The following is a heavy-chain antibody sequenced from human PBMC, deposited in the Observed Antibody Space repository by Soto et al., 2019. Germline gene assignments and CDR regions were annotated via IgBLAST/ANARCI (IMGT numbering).Heavy chain of an antibody. CDR1: GGSISSSSYY. D-gene: IGHD3-9*01. CDR3: ARAPTGYYKFLH. CDR2: IYYSGST. V-gene: IGHV4-39*07. Sequence: SETLSLTCTVSGGSISSSSYYWGWIRQPPGKGLEWIGSIYYSGSTNYNPSLKSRVTISVDTSKNQFSLKLSSVTAADTAVYYCARAPTGYYKFLHWGQGTLVTVSS. J-gene: IGHJ4*02.